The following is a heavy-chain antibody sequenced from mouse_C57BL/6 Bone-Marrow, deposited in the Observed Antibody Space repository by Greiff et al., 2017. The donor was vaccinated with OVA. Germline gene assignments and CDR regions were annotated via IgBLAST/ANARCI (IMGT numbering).Heavy chain of an antibody. Sequence: VQLQQPGAELVKPGASVKLSCKASGYTFTSYWMHWVKQRPGRGLEWIGRIDPNSGGTKYNEKFKSKATLTVDKPSSTAYIQLSSLTSDDSAVYYSAREVYYGNSQPYYAMDYWGKGTSVTASS. CDR2: IDPNSGGT. CDR3: AREVYYGNSQPYYAMDY. V-gene: IGHV1-72*01. CDR1: GYTFTSYW. J-gene: IGHJ4*01. D-gene: IGHD1-1*01.